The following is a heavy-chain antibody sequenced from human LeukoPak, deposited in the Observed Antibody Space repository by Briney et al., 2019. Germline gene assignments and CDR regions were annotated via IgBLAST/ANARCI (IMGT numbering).Heavy chain of an antibody. J-gene: IGHJ5*02. D-gene: IGHD3/OR15-3a*01. CDR1: GYTFPSYF. CDR2: INPTGGST. Sequence: GASVKVSCKASGYTFPSYFMHWVRQAPGQGLEWMGIINPTGGSTTYAQKFQGRVTMTRDTSTSTVYMELSSLRSDDTAVYYCARAVGNMIWKAWFDPWGQGTLVTVSS. V-gene: IGHV1-46*01. CDR3: ARAVGNMIWKAWFDP.